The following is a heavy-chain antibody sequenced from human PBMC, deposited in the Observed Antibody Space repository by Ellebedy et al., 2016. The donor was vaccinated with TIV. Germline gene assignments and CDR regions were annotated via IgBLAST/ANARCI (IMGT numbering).Heavy chain of an antibody. V-gene: IGHV4-34*01. D-gene: IGHD2-15*01. CDR1: GGSFSGYY. CDR3: AREGYCSGGSCYGGSYGWFDP. CDR2: IYHSGST. Sequence: SETLSLXCAVYGGSFSGYYWSWIRQPPGKGLEWIGEIYHSGSTNYNPSLKSRVTISVDKSKNQFSLKLSSVTAADTAVYYCAREGYCSGGSCYGGSYGWFDPWGQGTLVTVSS. J-gene: IGHJ5*02.